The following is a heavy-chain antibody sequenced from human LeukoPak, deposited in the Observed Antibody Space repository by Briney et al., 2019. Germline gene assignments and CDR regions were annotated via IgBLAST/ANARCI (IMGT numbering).Heavy chain of an antibody. CDR2: VHNSGST. J-gene: IGHJ4*02. CDR1: GGSFSNYL. D-gene: IGHD3-16*01. V-gene: IGHV4-59*03. Sequence: SETLSLTCTVSGGSFSNYLRGWIRQPPGRGLEWIGYVHNSGSTTYNPSLKSRGTIVLDTSRNQFSLRLSSVTAADTAVYYCTQGAGWLIDYWGQGILVSVSS. CDR3: TQGAGWLIDY.